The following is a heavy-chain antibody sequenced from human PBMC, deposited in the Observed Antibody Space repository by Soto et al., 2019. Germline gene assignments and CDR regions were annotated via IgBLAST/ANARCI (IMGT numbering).Heavy chain of an antibody. D-gene: IGHD3-9*01. CDR1: GFTFSSYA. Sequence: GGSLRLSCAASGFTFSSYAMSWVRQAPGKGLEWVSAISGSGGSTYYADSVKGRFTISRDNSKNTLYLQMNSLRAEDTAVYYCANSRFTGNYYPAIFMSRAAFDIWSHVTMITVSS. CDR2: ISGSGGST. J-gene: IGHJ3*02. V-gene: IGHV3-23*01. CDR3: ANSRFTGNYYPAIFMSRAAFDI.